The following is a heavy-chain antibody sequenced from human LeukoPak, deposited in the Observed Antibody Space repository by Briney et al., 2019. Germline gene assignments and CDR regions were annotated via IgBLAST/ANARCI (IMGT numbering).Heavy chain of an antibody. CDR1: GYSFSNYW. CDR3: ARLSYDSSDYHYMDV. V-gene: IGHV5-51*01. CDR2: IYPGDSQT. D-gene: IGHD3-22*01. J-gene: IGHJ6*03. Sequence: PGESLKISCKGSGYSFSNYWIGWVRQMPGKGLEWMGIIYPGDSQTRYSPSFQGQVTISADKSINTAYLQWSSLKTSDTAMYYCARLSYDSSDYHYMDVWGKGTTVTISS.